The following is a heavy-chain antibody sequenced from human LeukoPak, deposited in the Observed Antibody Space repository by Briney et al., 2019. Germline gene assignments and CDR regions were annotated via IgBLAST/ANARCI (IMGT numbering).Heavy chain of an antibody. CDR1: GFTFGSYA. CDR2: ISGSGGST. V-gene: IGHV3-23*01. CDR3: AKDPSIVVVVAATPEGNYGMDV. J-gene: IGHJ6*02. Sequence: GGSLRLSCAASGFTFGSYAMSWVRQAPGKGLEWVSAISGSGGSTYYADSVKGRFTISRDNSKNTLYLQMNSLRAEDTAVYYCAKDPSIVVVVAATPEGNYGMDVWGQGTTVTVSS. D-gene: IGHD2-15*01.